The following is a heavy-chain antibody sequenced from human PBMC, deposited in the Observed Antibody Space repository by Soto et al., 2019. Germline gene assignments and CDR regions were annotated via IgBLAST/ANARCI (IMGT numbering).Heavy chain of an antibody. CDR1: GYTFTNHA. CDR3: ARWSGTWHDY. J-gene: IGHJ4*02. D-gene: IGHD1-26*01. Sequence: ASVKVSCKASGYTFTNHAMHWVRQAPGQRLEWMGWIAVDNGNTLYSQKLQGRLTLTRDTSAGTAYMDLSSLTSEDTAVYYCARWSGTWHDYWGQGTLVTVPQ. V-gene: IGHV1-3*01. CDR2: IAVDNGNT.